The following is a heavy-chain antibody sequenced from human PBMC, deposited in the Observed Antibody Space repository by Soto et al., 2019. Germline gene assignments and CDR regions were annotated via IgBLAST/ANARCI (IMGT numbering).Heavy chain of an antibody. D-gene: IGHD3-9*01. CDR2: IYYSGST. Sequence: SETLSLTCSVSGGSLSNANYFWSWIRQHPGKGLEWIGYIYYSGSTNYNPSLKSRVTISVDTSKNQFSLKLSSVTAADTAVYYCASLNYDILTGYQYNWFDPWGQGTLVTVSS. V-gene: IGHV4-61*01. CDR3: ASLNYDILTGYQYNWFDP. CDR1: GGSLSNANYF. J-gene: IGHJ5*02.